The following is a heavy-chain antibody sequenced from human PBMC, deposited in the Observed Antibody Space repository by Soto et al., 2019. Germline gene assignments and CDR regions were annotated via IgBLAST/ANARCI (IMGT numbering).Heavy chain of an antibody. D-gene: IGHD3-10*01. CDR2: MFSSGRT. V-gene: IGHV4-39*01. CDR1: GGSISSSSHS. Sequence: QLQLQESGPGLVKPSETLSLTCIVSGGSISSSSHSWGWIRQPPGKGLDWIGSMFSSGRTYYNPSLKSRVTISVDMSKNELSLKLSSVTAEDTAVYYCARRSHYSGSGSWGLDVWGQGTTVTVSS. CDR3: ARRSHYSGSGSWGLDV. J-gene: IGHJ6*02.